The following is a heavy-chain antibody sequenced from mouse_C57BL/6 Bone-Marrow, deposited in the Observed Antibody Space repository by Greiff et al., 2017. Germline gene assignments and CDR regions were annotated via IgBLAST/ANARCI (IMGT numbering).Heavy chain of an antibody. CDR1: GYTFTSYW. V-gene: IGHV1-55*01. CDR3: AGGYYGNAMDY. J-gene: IGHJ4*01. CDR2: IYPGSGST. D-gene: IGHD2-3*01. Sequence: QVQLQQPGAELVKPGASVKMSCKTSGYTFTSYWITWVKQRPGQGLEWIGDIYPGSGSTNYNEKFKSKATLTVDTSSSTAYMQLSSLTSEDSAVYYCAGGYYGNAMDYWGQGTSVTVSS.